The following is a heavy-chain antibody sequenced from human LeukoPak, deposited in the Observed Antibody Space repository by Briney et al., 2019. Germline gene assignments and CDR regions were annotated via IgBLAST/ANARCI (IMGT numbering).Heavy chain of an antibody. V-gene: IGHV3-7*01. D-gene: IGHD1-26*01. J-gene: IGHJ4*02. CDR3: ARDPVEWELLLDY. CDR2: MNIDGSEK. Sequence: GGSLRLSCAASGFTFSSYWMGWVRQAPGKRLEWVANMNIDGSEKYYADSEKGRFTISRDNARNSVYLQMNSLRVEDTAVYYCARDPVEWELLLDYWGQGTLVTVSS. CDR1: GFTFSSYW.